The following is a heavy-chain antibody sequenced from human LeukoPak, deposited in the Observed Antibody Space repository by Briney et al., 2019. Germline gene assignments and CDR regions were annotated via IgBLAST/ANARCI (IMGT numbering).Heavy chain of an antibody. CDR1: GFTVSSNY. J-gene: IGHJ4*02. CDR3: ARDPLYGSGSFDY. V-gene: IGHV3-66*01. CDR2: IYSGGST. Sequence: GGSLRLSCAASGFTVSSNYMSWVRQAPGKGLEWVSVIYSGGSTYYADSVKGRFTISRDNSKNTLYLQMNSLRAEDTAVYYCARDPLYGSGSFDYWGQGTLVTVSS. D-gene: IGHD3-10*01.